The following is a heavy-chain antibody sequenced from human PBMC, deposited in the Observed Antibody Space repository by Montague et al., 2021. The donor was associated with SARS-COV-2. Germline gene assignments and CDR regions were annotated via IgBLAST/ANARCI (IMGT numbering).Heavy chain of an antibody. CDR2: IYWDDDK. J-gene: IGHJ5*02. D-gene: IGHD3-3*01. CDR1: GFSLSTSAVG. Sequence: PALVKPTQTLTLTCTFSGFSLSTSAVGVGWIRQPPGKALQWLALIYWDDDKRYSPSLKTRLTVTKDTSKNQVVLTMTNMDPVDTAPYYCAHLHTGFWSAYYSTWGQGTLVTVSS. CDR3: AHLHTGFWSAYYST. V-gene: IGHV2-5*02.